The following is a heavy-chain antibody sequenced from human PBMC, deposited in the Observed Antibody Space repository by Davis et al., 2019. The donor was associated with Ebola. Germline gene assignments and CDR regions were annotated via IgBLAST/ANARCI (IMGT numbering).Heavy chain of an antibody. Sequence: GSLRLSCAASGFTFSSYSMNWVRQAPGKGLEWVSSISSSSSYIYYADSVRGRFTVSRDNSKNMLFLQLTSLRDDDTAVYYCAKETAAIPTRTDYWGQGALVTVSS. CDR3: AKETAAIPTRTDY. CDR1: GFTFSSYS. D-gene: IGHD1-1*01. CDR2: ISSSSSYI. V-gene: IGHV3-21*04. J-gene: IGHJ4*02.